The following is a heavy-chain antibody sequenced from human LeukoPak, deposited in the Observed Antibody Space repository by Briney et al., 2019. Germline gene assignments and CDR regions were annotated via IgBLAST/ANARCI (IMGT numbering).Heavy chain of an antibody. Sequence: SETLSLTCAVSGGSISRSNWWSWVRQPPGKGLEWIGEIYHSGSTNYNPSLKSRVTISVDKSKNQFSLKLRSVTAADTAVYYCAREDYDDSGAWYFDLWGRGTLVTVSS. D-gene: IGHD3-3*01. J-gene: IGHJ2*01. CDR2: IYHSGST. V-gene: IGHV4-4*02. CDR1: GGSISRSNW. CDR3: AREDYDDSGAWYFDL.